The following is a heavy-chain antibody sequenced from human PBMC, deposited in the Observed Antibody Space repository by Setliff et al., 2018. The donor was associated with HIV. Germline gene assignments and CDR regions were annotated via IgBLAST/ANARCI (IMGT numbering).Heavy chain of an antibody. V-gene: IGHV4-61*09. CDR1: GVSITSGNYF. Sequence: SETLSLTCTVSGVSITSGNYFWTGIRQPAGKGLEWIGHIYTDGSTNYNPSFRSRVTISVDSSKNQFSLKLSSVTAADTDVYYCARDARWLQFPYFDAWGQGTPVTVSS. CDR2: IYTDGST. J-gene: IGHJ4*01. CDR3: ARDARWLQFPYFDA. D-gene: IGHD5-12*01.